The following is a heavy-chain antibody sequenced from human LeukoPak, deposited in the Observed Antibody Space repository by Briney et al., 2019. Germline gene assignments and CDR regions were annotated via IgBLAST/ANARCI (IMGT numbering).Heavy chain of an antibody. CDR2: INPNSGVT. CDR3: ARYIIQLDF. CDR1: GYTFTGNY. Sequence: ASVNVSCKASGYTFTGNYVHWVRQAPGQGLEWMGWINPNSGVTNYAQKFQGRVTMTRDTSISTAYMELNRLRSDDTAVYYCARYIIQLDFWGQGTLVTVSS. D-gene: IGHD5-18*01. V-gene: IGHV1-2*02. J-gene: IGHJ4*02.